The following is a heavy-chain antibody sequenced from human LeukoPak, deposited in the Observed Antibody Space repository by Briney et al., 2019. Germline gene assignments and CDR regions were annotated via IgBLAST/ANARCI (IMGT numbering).Heavy chain of an antibody. CDR3: ARDGYCSSTSCSHSYYYGMDV. D-gene: IGHD2-2*01. J-gene: IGHJ6*04. CDR1: GFTFSSYS. CDR2: ISSSSSYI. Sequence: GGSLRLSCAASGFTFSSYSMNWVRQAPGKGLEWVSSISSSSSYIYYADSVKGRFTIDRDNAKNSLYLQMNSLRAEDTAVYYCARDGYCSSTSCSHSYYYGMDVWGKGTTVTVSS. V-gene: IGHV3-21*01.